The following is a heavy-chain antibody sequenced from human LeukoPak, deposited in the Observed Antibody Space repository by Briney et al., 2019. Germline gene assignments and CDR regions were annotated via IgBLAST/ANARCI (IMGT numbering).Heavy chain of an antibody. CDR3: AKDPPLSGWYLENDY. V-gene: IGHV1-8*01. Sequence: GASVKVSCKASGYTFTSYDINWVRQATGQGLEWMGWMNPNSGNTGYAQKFQGRVTMTRNTSISTAYMELSSLRSEDTAVYYCAKDPPLSGWYLENDYWGQGTLVTVSS. D-gene: IGHD6-19*01. CDR1: GYTFTSYD. CDR2: MNPNSGNT. J-gene: IGHJ4*02.